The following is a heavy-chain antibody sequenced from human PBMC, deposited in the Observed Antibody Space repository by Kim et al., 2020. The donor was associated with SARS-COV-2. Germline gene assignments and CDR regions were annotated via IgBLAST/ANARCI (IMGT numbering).Heavy chain of an antibody. J-gene: IGHJ6*02. Sequence: LSLTCAASGFTFSSYEMNWVRQAPGKGLEWVSYISSSGSTIYYADSVKGRFTISRDNAKNSLYLQMNSLRAEDTAVYYCARAYCSGGSCYSTRLFYYYGMDVWGQGTTVTVSS. CDR1: GFTFSSYE. CDR3: ARAYCSGGSCYSTRLFYYYGMDV. CDR2: ISSSGSTI. V-gene: IGHV3-48*03. D-gene: IGHD2-15*01.